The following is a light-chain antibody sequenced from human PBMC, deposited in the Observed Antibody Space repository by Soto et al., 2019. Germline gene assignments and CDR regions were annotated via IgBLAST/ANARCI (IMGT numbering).Light chain of an antibody. CDR1: QSVSSN. Sequence: EILMTQSPATLSVSPGERASLSCRASQSVSSNLAWYQQKPGQAPRLLIYGASNRATGIPARFSGSGSGTDFTLTISSLEPEDFAVYYCQQRSNWFTFGGGTKVDNK. J-gene: IGKJ4*01. CDR2: GAS. V-gene: IGKV3-11*01. CDR3: QQRSNWFT.